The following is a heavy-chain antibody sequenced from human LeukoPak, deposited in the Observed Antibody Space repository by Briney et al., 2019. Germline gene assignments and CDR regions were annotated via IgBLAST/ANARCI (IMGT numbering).Heavy chain of an antibody. D-gene: IGHD3-10*01. V-gene: IGHV3-21*01. CDR2: ISSSSSYI. Sequence: FTXXXYSMNWVRQAPGKGLGWVSSISSSSSYIYYADSVKGRFTISRDNAKNSLYLQMNSLRAEDTAVYYCASEVRSSGSYPNWFDPWGQGTLVTVSS. J-gene: IGHJ5*02. CDR1: FTXXXYS. CDR3: ASEVRSSGSYPNWFDP.